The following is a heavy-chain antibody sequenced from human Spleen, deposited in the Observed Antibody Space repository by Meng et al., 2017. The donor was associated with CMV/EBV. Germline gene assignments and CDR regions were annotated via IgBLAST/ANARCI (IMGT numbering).Heavy chain of an antibody. D-gene: IGHD6-6*01. Sequence: SETLSLTCDVYGGSFFGFHWSWVRQPPGKGLEWIGEINHSGTTKYNPSLKSRVTTSIDTSKNQFSLRLNPVSAADTAVYYCARLRGSSSSASSGRDVWGQGTTVTVSS. CDR1: GGSFFGFH. CDR2: INHSGTT. CDR3: ARLRGSSSSASSGRDV. V-gene: IGHV4-34*01. J-gene: IGHJ6*02.